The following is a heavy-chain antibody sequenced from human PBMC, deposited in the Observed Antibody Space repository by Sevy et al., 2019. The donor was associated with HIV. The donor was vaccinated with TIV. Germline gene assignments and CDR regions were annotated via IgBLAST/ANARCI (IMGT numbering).Heavy chain of an antibody. V-gene: IGHV3-30*18. D-gene: IGHD1-26*01. CDR3: AKNRPPGGSYFSRHGMDV. CDR1: GFTFSTYD. CDR2: ISYDGNYR. J-gene: IGHJ6*02. Sequence: GGSLRLSCTASGFTFSTYDIHWVHQAPGKGLEWVAIISYDGNYRYYSDSLRGRFAMSRDNSKNTAYLKMTGLSVEDTAVYYCAKNRPPGGSYFSRHGMDVWGRGTTVTVSS.